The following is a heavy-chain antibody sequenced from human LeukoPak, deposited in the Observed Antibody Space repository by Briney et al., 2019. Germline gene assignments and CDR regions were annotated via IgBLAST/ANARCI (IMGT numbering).Heavy chain of an antibody. Sequence: PSETLSLTCAVYGGSFSGYYWSWIRQPPGKGLEWIGEINHSGSTNYNPSLKSRVTISVDTSKNKFSLKLSSVTAADTAVYYCARGPFSPGAFDIWGQGTMVTVSS. CDR1: GGSFSGYY. V-gene: IGHV4-34*01. D-gene: IGHD2/OR15-2a*01. CDR3: ARGPFSPGAFDI. J-gene: IGHJ3*02. CDR2: INHSGST.